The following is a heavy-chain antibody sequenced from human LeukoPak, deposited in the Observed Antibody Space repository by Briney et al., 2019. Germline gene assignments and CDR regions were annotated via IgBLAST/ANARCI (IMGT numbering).Heavy chain of an antibody. D-gene: IGHD3-9*01. CDR1: GFTFSDYE. CDR2: ISGSGEST. Sequence: GGSLRLSCAASGFTFSDYEMNWVRQAPGKGLEWVSAISGSGESTYYADSVKGRLTISRDNSKNTLHLQMNSLRAEDTAVYYCATYYDILTGYYNGLDYWGQGTLVTVSS. CDR3: ATYYDILTGYYNGLDY. J-gene: IGHJ4*02. V-gene: IGHV3-23*01.